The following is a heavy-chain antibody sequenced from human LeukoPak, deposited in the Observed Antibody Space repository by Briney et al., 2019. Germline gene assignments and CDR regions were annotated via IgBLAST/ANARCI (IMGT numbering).Heavy chain of an antibody. Sequence: SETLSLTCAVYGGSFSGYYWSWIRQPPGKGLEWIGEINHSGSTNYNPSLKSRVTISVDTSKNQFSLKLSSVTAADTAVYYCASTPLGIQLWSRAFDIWGQGTMVTVSS. CDR2: INHSGST. CDR1: GGSFSGYY. V-gene: IGHV4-34*01. D-gene: IGHD5-18*01. J-gene: IGHJ3*02. CDR3: ASTPLGIQLWSRAFDI.